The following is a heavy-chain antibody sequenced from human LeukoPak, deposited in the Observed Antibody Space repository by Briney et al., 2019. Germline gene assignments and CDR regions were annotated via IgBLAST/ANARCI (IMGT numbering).Heavy chain of an antibody. CDR2: IYTSGSS. CDR1: GGSISSYY. Sequence: SETLSLTCTVSGGSISSYYWSWIRQPAGKGREGSGRIYTSGSSNYNPSLKSRVTTSVATSKNQFSLKLSSVPAADTAVYYCARDMVADSSGYYRGWFDPWGQGTLVTVSS. J-gene: IGHJ5*02. V-gene: IGHV4-4*07. D-gene: IGHD3-22*01. CDR3: ARDMVADSSGYYRGWFDP.